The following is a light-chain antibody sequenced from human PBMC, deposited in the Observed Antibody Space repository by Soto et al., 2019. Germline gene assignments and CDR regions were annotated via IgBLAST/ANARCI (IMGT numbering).Light chain of an antibody. CDR1: QRLLWSNNNKDY. CDR3: QQYYSIPLT. V-gene: IGKV4-1*01. J-gene: IGKJ5*01. Sequence: ILMAKSPDSMGVALGKRVTISCKYSQRLLWSNNNKDYFAWYQQKPGQPLQLLISWASTRESGVPDRFSGSGSGTDFTLTLRSLQAYDVAVYNCQQYYSIPLTCGGGTRLEI. CDR2: WAS.